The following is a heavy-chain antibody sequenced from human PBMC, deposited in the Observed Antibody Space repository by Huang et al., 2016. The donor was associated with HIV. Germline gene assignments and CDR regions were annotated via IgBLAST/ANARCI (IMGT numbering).Heavy chain of an antibody. CDR2: VSPYNGDT. J-gene: IGHJ4*02. CDR3: ARKFGRDFDY. V-gene: IGHV1-18*01. CDR1: GYTFSGYA. D-gene: IGHD3-16*01. Sequence: QVKLVQSGAEVKKPGASVKVSCKTSGYTFSGYAITWVRLAPGQGLEWRGWVSPYNGDTNYVQNLQGRVTMTTDMSTTTAYMELRSLTSDDTAIYYCARKFGRDFDYWGQGTLVTVSS.